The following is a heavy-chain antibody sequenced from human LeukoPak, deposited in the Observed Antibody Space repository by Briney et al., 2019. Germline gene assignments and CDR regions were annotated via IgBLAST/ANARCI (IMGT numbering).Heavy chain of an antibody. Sequence: GGSLRLSCAASGFTFSSYAMTWVRQAPGRGLEWVSGISDSGGGTYYADSVKGRFTISRDNSKNTVYLQMNSLRAEDTAVYYCAKDGIAVAGISAWYWGQGTQVTVPS. CDR1: GFTFSSYA. V-gene: IGHV3-23*01. CDR3: AKDGIAVAGISAWY. D-gene: IGHD6-19*01. CDR2: ISDSGGGT. J-gene: IGHJ4*02.